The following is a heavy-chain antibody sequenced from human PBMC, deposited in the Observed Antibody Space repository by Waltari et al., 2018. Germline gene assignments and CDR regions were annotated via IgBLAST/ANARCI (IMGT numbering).Heavy chain of an antibody. Sequence: QVQLVQPGAEVKKPGASVKVSCKASGYNFTRYDINLVRQATGQGLEWMGWMNPNTGNTGYAQKFQGRVTMTRNTSISTAYMELSSLTSEDTAVYYCARGFQYYGSGSLEYWGQGTLVTVSS. CDR1: GYNFTRYD. CDR2: MNPNTGNT. J-gene: IGHJ4*02. CDR3: ARGFQYYGSGSLEY. V-gene: IGHV1-8*01. D-gene: IGHD3-10*01.